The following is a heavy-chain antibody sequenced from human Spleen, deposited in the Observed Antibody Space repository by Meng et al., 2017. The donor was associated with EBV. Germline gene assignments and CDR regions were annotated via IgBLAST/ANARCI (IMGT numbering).Heavy chain of an antibody. CDR2: IHYSGST. V-gene: IGHV4-30-4*01. CDR3: ARASSGDSDGFDY. Sequence: VQLQQWGAGLLKPSGTLSLTCAGSGGSISSGDYYWSWIRQPPGKGLEWIGYIHYSGSTHYNSSLRSRITMSLDTSKNKLSLKLSSVTAADTAVYYCARASSGDSDGFDYWGQGTLVTVSS. D-gene: IGHD5-18*01. J-gene: IGHJ4*02. CDR1: GGSISSGDYY.